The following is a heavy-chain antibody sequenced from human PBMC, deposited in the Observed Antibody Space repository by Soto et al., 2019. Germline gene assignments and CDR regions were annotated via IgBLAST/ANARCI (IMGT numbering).Heavy chain of an antibody. CDR1: GFTCSGDW. D-gene: IGHD2-2*01. CDR2: INMDGTST. V-gene: IGHV3-74*01. CDR3: ARGPRGLYHHDY. Sequence: EVQLVESGGGLVQPGGSLRLSCVASGFTCSGDWMHWVRQAAGKGLVWVSRINMDGTSTNYADSVKGRFTISRDNAKNTLYLQMNSLRVDDTAVYYCARGPRGLYHHDYWGQGALVTVS. J-gene: IGHJ4*02.